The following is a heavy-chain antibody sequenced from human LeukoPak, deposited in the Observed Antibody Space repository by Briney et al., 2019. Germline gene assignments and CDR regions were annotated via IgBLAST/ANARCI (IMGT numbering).Heavy chain of an antibody. D-gene: IGHD3-22*01. CDR1: GGSVSSGIYY. V-gene: IGHV4-61*01. Sequence: SETLSLTCTVSGGSVSSGIYYWSWIRQPPGKGLEWIGYIYYSGATNYNPSLNSRVTISVDTSKNQFSLKLSSVTAADTAVYYCASFRFFDSSGYRNWGQGILVTVSS. CDR2: IYYSGAT. CDR3: ASFRFFDSSGYRN. J-gene: IGHJ4*02.